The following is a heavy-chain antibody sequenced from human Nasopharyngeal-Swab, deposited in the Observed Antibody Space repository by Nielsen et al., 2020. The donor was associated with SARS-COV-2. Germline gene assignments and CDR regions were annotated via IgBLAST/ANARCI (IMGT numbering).Heavy chain of an antibody. CDR2: IGGSGGTT. V-gene: IGHV3-23*01. Sequence: GESLKISCAASGFTFSRYAMNWVRQAPGKGLEWVSVIGGSGGTTSYADSVKGRFTISRDNSKNTLYLQMNSLRAEDTAVYYCARGQLWLDYWGQGTLVTVSS. D-gene: IGHD5-18*01. J-gene: IGHJ4*02. CDR1: GFTFSRYA. CDR3: ARGQLWLDY.